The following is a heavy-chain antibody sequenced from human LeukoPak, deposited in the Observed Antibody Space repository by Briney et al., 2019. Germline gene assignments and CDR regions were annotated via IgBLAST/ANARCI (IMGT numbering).Heavy chain of an antibody. J-gene: IGHJ4*02. V-gene: IGHV4-39*07. CDR1: GGSIRISDYF. CDR2: MSSSGST. Sequence: SETLSLTCTVSGGSIRISDYFWAWIRQPPGKGLEWIGSMSSSGSTFYNPSLKSRVTISLDTSKNQFSLKLSSVTAADTAVYYCARNRDGYNSFDYWGQGTLVTVSS. D-gene: IGHD5-24*01. CDR3: ARNRDGYNSFDY.